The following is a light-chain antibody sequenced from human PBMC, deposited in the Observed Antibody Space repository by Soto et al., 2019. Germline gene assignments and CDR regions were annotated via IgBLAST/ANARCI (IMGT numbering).Light chain of an antibody. Sequence: QSVLTQPPSVSGAPGQRVTISCTGSSSNIGAGHDVHWYQQVPGTAPKLLVSGNTNRPSGVPDRFFGSNSGTSASLAITGLQAEDEADYYCQSFDSSLNGWVFGGGTKLTVL. V-gene: IGLV1-40*01. CDR2: GNT. CDR3: QSFDSSLNGWV. CDR1: SSNIGAGHD. J-gene: IGLJ3*02.